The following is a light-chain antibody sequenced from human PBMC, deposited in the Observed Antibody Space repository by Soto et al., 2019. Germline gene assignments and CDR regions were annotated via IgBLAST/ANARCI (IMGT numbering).Light chain of an antibody. CDR1: QSVSSN. CDR3: QQYVSWT. J-gene: IGKJ1*01. Sequence: EIVMTQSPATLSVSPGERATLSCRASQSVSSNLAWYQQKPGQAPRLLIYGASTRATGIPDRFSGSGSGTDFTLTISRMEPEDSAIYYCQQYVSWTFGQGTKVEIK. V-gene: IGKV3-15*01. CDR2: GAS.